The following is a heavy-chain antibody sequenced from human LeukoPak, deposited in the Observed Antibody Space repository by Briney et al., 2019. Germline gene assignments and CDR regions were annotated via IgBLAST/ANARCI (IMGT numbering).Heavy chain of an antibody. V-gene: IGHV3-7*01. CDR3: AGGSGYLITS. CDR2: IKQDGTEK. Sequence: GGSLRLSCAGSGFTFRSYWVNWVRQAPGKGLEWLAIIKQDGTEKHYKGSVEGRLTISRDNAKNSLHLQMNSLRAEDTAVYYCAGGSGYLITSWGQGTLVTVSS. CDR1: GFTFRSYW. D-gene: IGHD3-9*01. J-gene: IGHJ5*02.